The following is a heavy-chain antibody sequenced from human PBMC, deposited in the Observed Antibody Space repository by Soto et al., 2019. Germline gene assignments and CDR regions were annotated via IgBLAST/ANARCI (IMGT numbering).Heavy chain of an antibody. CDR1: GFSLSTRGVS. J-gene: IGHJ5*02. CDR2: IYWDDDE. V-gene: IGHV2-5*02. Sequence: SGPTLVNPTQTLTLTGTLSGFSLSTRGVSVGWIRQPPGKALQWLALIYWDDDERYSPSLMSRLTITKDTSKNQVVLTMTNMDPVDTATYYCAHSNPSNTWHWEWFDPWGQGTLVTVSS. CDR3: AHSNPSNTWHWEWFDP. D-gene: IGHD1-26*01.